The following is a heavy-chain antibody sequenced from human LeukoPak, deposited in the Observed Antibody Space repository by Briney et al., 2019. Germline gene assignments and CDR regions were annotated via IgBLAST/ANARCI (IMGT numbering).Heavy chain of an antibody. CDR1: GFTFSSYA. CDR3: ARHYYGSGSGGAFDI. J-gene: IGHJ3*02. Sequence: GGSLRLSCAASGFTFSSYAMHWVRQAPGKGLEWVAVISYDGSNKYYADSVKVRFTISRDNSKNTLYLQMNSLRAEDTAVYYCARHYYGSGSGGAFDIWGQGTMVTVSS. V-gene: IGHV3-30*04. D-gene: IGHD3-10*01. CDR2: ISYDGSNK.